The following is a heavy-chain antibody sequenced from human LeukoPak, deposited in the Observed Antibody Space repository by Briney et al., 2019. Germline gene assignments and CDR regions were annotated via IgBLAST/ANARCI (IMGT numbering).Heavy chain of an antibody. D-gene: IGHD2-21*02. V-gene: IGHV3-9*01. Sequence: PGGSLRLSCAASGFTFDDYAMHWVRQAPGKGLEWVSGISYNSDTIAYADSVKGRFTISRDNAENSLYLQMNSLRAEDTALYYCAKDYCGGDCYSGWYFDLWGRGTLVTVSS. J-gene: IGHJ2*01. CDR1: GFTFDDYA. CDR2: ISYNSDTI. CDR3: AKDYCGGDCYSGWYFDL.